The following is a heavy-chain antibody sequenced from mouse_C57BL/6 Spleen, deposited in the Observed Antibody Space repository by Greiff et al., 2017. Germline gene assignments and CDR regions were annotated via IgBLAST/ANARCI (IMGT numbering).Heavy chain of an antibody. CDR3: ARGGPSKGTYFDY. D-gene: IGHD2-10*02. CDR1: GYAFSSSW. J-gene: IGHJ2*01. V-gene: IGHV1-82*01. Sequence: VKLMESGPELVKPGASVKISCKASGYAFSSSWMNWVKQRPGKGLEWIGRIYPGGGDTNYNGKFKGKATLTADKSSSTAYMQLSSLTSEDSAVYFCARGGPSKGTYFDYWGQGTTLTVSS. CDR2: IYPGGGDT.